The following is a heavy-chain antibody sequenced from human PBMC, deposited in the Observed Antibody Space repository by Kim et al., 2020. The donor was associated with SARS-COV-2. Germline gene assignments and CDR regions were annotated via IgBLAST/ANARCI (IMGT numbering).Heavy chain of an antibody. V-gene: IGHV3-20*04. Sequence: GGSLRLSCAASGFTFDDYGMSWVRQAPGKGLEWVSGITWNGGSTGYADSVKGRFTISRDNAKNPLYLQMNSLRAEDTALYYCARDLCSSTSCPTSFWGQGTPGTVSS. D-gene: IGHD2-2*01. CDR1: GFTFDDYG. CDR3: ARDLCSSTSCPTSF. J-gene: IGHJ4*02. CDR2: ITWNGGST.